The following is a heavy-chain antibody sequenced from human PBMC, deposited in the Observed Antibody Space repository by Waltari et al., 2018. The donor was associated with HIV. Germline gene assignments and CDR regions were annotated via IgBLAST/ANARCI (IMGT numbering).Heavy chain of an antibody. V-gene: IGHV4-59*01. CDR2: IHYNGRT. CDR3: AKGGGYYTS. CDR1: GDSPTRDY. J-gene: IGHJ5*02. D-gene: IGHD5-12*01. Sequence: LQLHEPGPRLVKPSETLSLTCPVSGDSPTRDYWRWIRPPPGKGLEWIGYIHYNGRTSSNPSLMSRVAMSVDTSKNQFSLKLSSVTTADTAVYYCAKGGGYYTSWGQGTLATVS.